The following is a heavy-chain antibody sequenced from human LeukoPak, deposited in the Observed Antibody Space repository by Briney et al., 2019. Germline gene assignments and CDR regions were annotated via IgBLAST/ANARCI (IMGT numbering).Heavy chain of an antibody. D-gene: IGHD3-10*01. V-gene: IGHV3-74*01. CDR3: ARDVVRFGEPTYDY. J-gene: IGHJ4*02. Sequence: PGGSLRLSCAVSGFTFSSYWMHWVRQAPGKGLVWVSRINSDGSSTSYADSVKGRFTISRDNAKNTLYLQMNSLRAEDTAAYYCARDVVRFGEPTYDYWGQGTLVTVSS. CDR1: GFTFSSYW. CDR2: INSDGSST.